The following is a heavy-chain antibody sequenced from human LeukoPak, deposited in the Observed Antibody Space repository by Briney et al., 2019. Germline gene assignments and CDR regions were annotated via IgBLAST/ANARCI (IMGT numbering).Heavy chain of an antibody. V-gene: IGHV3-48*03. CDR1: GFTFSSYE. Sequence: GGSLRLSCAASGFTFSSYEMNWVRRAPGKGLEWVSYISSSGSTIYYADSVKGRFTISRDNAKNSLYLQMNSLRAEDTAVYYCARERIGDDAFDIWGQGTMVTVSS. J-gene: IGHJ3*02. CDR2: ISSSGSTI. CDR3: ARERIGDDAFDI. D-gene: IGHD2-15*01.